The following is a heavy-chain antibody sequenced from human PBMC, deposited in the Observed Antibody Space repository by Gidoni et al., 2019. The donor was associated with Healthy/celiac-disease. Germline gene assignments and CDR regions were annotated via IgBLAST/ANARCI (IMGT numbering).Heavy chain of an antibody. V-gene: IGHV4-61*02. J-gene: IGHJ4*02. D-gene: IGHD1-26*01. CDR1: GGSISSGSYY. CDR2: IYTSGST. CDR3: ARDVGGIVGAY. Sequence: QVQLQESGPGLVKPSQTLSLTCTVSGGSISSGSYYWSWIRQPAGKGLEWIGRIYTSGSTNYNPSLKSRVTISVDTSKNQFSLKLSSVTAADTAVYYCARDVGGIVGAYWGQGTLVTVSS.